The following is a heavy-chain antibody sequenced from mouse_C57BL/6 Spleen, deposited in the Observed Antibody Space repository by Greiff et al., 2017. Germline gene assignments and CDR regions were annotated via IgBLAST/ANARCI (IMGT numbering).Heavy chain of an antibody. CDR1: GFSLTSYA. D-gene: IGHD1-1*01. V-gene: IGHV2-9-1*01. Sequence: VKLMESGPGLVAPSQSLSITCTVSGFSLTSYAISWVRQPPGKGLEWLGVIWTGGGTNYNSALKSRLSISKDNSKSQVFLKMNSLQTDDTARYYCAFTTVVANWYFDVWGTGTTVTVSS. J-gene: IGHJ1*03. CDR2: IWTGGGT. CDR3: AFTTVVANWYFDV.